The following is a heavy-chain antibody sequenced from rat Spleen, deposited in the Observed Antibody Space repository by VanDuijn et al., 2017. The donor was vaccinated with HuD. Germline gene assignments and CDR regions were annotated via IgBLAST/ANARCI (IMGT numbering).Heavy chain of an antibody. D-gene: IGHD2-3*01. CDR3: ARRGRYVLICFPY. CDR1: GFTFNNFY. J-gene: IGHJ3*01. V-gene: IGHV5-25*01. CDR2: ISTDGGNT. Sequence: EVQLVESGGGLVQPGRSMKLSCAASGFTFNNFYMAWVRQVPTKGLEWVASISTDGGNTYYRDSVKGRFTISRDNAKSTLYLQMDSLRSEDTAIYHRARRGRYVLICFPYWTHGRLVTVSA.